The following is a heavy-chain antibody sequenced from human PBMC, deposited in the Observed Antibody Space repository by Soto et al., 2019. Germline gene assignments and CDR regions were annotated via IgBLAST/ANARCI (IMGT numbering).Heavy chain of an antibody. Sequence: EVHLVESGGDLVQPGGSLRLSCAASGFTVRTNYMNWVRQAPGKGLQWVSVIHSDGTAYYAYSVKGRFTISRDVSKNTLYIQLNSLRAEDTAIYYCARDPFGTENGGSDDFDHWGQGTLVTVSS. CDR3: ARDPFGTENGGSDDFDH. V-gene: IGHV3-53*01. CDR1: GFTVRTNY. CDR2: IHSDGTA. D-gene: IGHD2-15*01. J-gene: IGHJ4*02.